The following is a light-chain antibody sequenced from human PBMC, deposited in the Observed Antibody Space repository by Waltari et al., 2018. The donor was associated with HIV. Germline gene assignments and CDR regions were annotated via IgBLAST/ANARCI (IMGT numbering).Light chain of an antibody. CDR3: GVWDSTLKQWL. Sequence: QSVLTQPPSASGAPAQTVTISCSGRTSNVETPWVSLFQQLPGTAPKLLISSNYQRPSGVPDRFSSSKSGASASLIISGLRSEDEADYFCGVWDSTLKQWLFGGRTKLTVL. CDR2: SNY. J-gene: IGLJ3*02. CDR1: TSNVETPW. V-gene: IGLV1-47*02.